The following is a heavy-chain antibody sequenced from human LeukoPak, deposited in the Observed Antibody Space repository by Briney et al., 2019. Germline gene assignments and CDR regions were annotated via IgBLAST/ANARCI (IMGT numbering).Heavy chain of an antibody. CDR1: GYTFTNND. D-gene: IGHD6-19*01. CDR2: VSPDSGDT. V-gene: IGHV1-8*01. J-gene: IGHJ4*02. CDR3: TRGRAAGD. Sequence: GASVKVSCKASGYTFTNNDINWVRQATGQGIEWMGWVSPDSGDTGYAPNFRGRATMTTDTSINTAYMELTSLTSEDTAIYYCTRGRAAGDWGQGTLVTVSS.